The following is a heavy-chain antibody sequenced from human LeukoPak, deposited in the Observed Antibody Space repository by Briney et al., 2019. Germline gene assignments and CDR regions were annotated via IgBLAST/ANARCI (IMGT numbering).Heavy chain of an antibody. CDR3: VFDSSGYLSRSLPPYFDS. V-gene: IGHV1-69*05. CDR2: IIPIFGTA. J-gene: IGHJ4*02. Sequence: ASVKVSCKASGGTFRRYAISWVRQAPGQGLEWMGGIIPIFGTAKYAQKFQGRVTLTTAESTSTAYMELSSLRSEDTAVYYCVFDSSGYLSRSLPPYFDSWGQGTLVTVSS. D-gene: IGHD3-22*01. CDR1: GGTFRRYA.